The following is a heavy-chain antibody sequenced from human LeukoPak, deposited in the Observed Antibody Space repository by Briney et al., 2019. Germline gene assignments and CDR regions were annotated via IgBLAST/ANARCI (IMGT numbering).Heavy chain of an antibody. V-gene: IGHV4-4*02. Sequence: PSGTLSLTCAVSGGSISSSDWWTWVRQSPGKGLEWIGEIYHSGNTNYNPSLKSRVTISVDTSKNQFSLKLSSVTAADTAVYYCASLYSSSWYGADYWGQGTLVTVSS. CDR1: GGSISSSDW. J-gene: IGHJ4*02. D-gene: IGHD6-13*01. CDR3: ASLYSSSWYGADY. CDR2: IYHSGNT.